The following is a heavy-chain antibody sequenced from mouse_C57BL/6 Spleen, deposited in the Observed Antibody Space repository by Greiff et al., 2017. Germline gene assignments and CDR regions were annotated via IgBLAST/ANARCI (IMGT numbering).Heavy chain of an antibody. V-gene: IGHV1-39*01. CDR3: ARGEYDYDNVLAWFAY. J-gene: IGHJ3*01. CDR2: INPNYGTT. D-gene: IGHD2-4*01. CDR1: GYSFTDYN. Sequence: VQLQQSGPELVKPGASVKISCKASGYSFTDYNMNWVKQSNGKSLEWIGVINPNYGTTSSNQKFKGKATLTVNQSTSTSYMQLNNLTSENSAVYYCARGEYDYDNVLAWFAYWGQGTLVTVSA.